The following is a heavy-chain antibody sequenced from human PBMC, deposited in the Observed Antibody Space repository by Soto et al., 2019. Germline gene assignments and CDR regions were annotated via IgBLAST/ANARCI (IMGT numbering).Heavy chain of an antibody. CDR1: GFTFSSYA. D-gene: IGHD6-19*01. J-gene: IGHJ4*02. V-gene: IGHV3-21*01. CDR3: ARDLALAGNY. Sequence: VGSLRLSCAASGFTFSSYAMNWVRQTQEKGLEWVSSISSTSSYTHYSDSVKGRFTISRDNANNSLFLQMNSLRAEDTATYYCARDLALAGNYWGQGVLVTVSS. CDR2: ISSTSSYT.